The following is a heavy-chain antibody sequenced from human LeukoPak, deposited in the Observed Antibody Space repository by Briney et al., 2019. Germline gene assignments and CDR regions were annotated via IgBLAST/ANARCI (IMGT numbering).Heavy chain of an antibody. Sequence: SETLSLTCTVSGGSISSYYWSWIRQPAGKGLEWIGRDFTSGSTNYNPSLQSRVTMSVDTSKNQFSLKLRSVTAADTAVYSCARGPNYYYGMDVWGQGTTVTVSS. V-gene: IGHV4-4*07. CDR3: ARGPNYYYGMDV. CDR1: GGSISSYY. J-gene: IGHJ6*02. CDR2: DFTSGST.